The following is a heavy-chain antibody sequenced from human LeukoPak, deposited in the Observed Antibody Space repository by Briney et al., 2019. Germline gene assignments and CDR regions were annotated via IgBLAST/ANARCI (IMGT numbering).Heavy chain of an antibody. J-gene: IGHJ4*02. CDR2: ISYDGSNK. Sequence: GRSLRLSCAASGFTFSSYAMHWVRQAPGKGLEWVAVISYDGSNKYYADSVKGRFTISRDNAKNSLYLQMNSLRAEDTAVYYCAKDVDIVVVPAAIRGFDYWGQGTLVTVSS. V-gene: IGHV3-30-3*01. CDR3: AKDVDIVVVPAAIRGFDY. CDR1: GFTFSSYA. D-gene: IGHD2-2*02.